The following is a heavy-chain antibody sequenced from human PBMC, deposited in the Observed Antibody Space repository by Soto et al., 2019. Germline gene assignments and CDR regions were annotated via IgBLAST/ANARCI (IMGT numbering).Heavy chain of an antibody. CDR1: GFTFSSYA. CDR3: ARRGTSFDIGY. CDR2: ITGSGHIT. J-gene: IGHJ4*02. V-gene: IGHV3-23*01. D-gene: IGHD2-2*01. Sequence: LRLSCTASGFTFSSYAMSWVRQAPGKGLEWVSTITGSGHITYYADSVKGRFTFSRDNSKNTLYLQMNSLRAEDTAVYYCARRGTSFDIGYWGQGTLVTVSS.